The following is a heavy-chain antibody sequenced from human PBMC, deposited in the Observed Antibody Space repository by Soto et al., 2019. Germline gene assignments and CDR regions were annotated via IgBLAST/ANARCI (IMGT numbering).Heavy chain of an antibody. CDR1: GFIVSGNY. Sequence: EVQVVESGGGLMQPGGSLRLSCAASGFIVSGNYMSWVRQAPGKGLEWVSVISRGGSTYYAASVQGRSTISRDTFKNMLYLQLDSLRADDTAVYYCARAGYSESYWGRRAPWFDSWGQGTLVTVSS. CDR3: ARAGYSESYWGRRAPWFDS. D-gene: IGHD1-26*01. V-gene: IGHV3-53*01. CDR2: ISRGGST. J-gene: IGHJ5*01.